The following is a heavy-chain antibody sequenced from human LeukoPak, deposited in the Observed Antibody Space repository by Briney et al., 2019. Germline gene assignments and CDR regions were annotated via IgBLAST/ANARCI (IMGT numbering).Heavy chain of an antibody. J-gene: IGHJ5*01. CDR1: GFTFSDYY. V-gene: IGHV3-11*01. CDR2: ISGSGSTV. CDR3: ARDRGNSDPGDWFDS. D-gene: IGHD4-23*01. Sequence: GGSLRLSCAASGFTFSDYYMSWIRQAPGKGLEWVSYISGSGSTVYYAASVRGRFTISRDDAKNSLFLQMNSLRAEDTAVYYCARDRGNSDPGDWFDSWGQGTLVTVSS.